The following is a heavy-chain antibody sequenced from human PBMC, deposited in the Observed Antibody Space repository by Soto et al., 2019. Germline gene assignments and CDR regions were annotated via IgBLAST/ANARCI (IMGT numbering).Heavy chain of an antibody. J-gene: IGHJ6*01. CDR2: ISYDGSNK. Sequence: QVQLVESGGGVVQPGRSLRLSCAASGFTFSSYGMHWVRQAPGKGLEWVAVISYDGSNKYYADSVKGRFTISRDNSKNTLYLQMNSLRAEDTAVYYCAKDQYYYGSGSKGYYGMDVW. CDR3: AKDQYYYGSGSKGYYGMDV. CDR1: GFTFSSYG. V-gene: IGHV3-30*18. D-gene: IGHD3-10*01.